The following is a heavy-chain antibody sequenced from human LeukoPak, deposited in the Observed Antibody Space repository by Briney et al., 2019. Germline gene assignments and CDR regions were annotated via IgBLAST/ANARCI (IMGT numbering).Heavy chain of an antibody. J-gene: IGHJ4*02. CDR1: GFSFSDHA. CDR2: LSETGDTT. CDR3: AKQWLVGI. V-gene: IGHV3-23*01. D-gene: IGHD6-19*01. Sequence: GGSLRLSSAASGFSFSDHAMNWVRQAPGKGLEWVSSLSETGDTTDYADSVKGRFTISRDNSKNTLYLQMNSLRPDDTAVYYCAKQWLVGIWGQGTLVTVSS.